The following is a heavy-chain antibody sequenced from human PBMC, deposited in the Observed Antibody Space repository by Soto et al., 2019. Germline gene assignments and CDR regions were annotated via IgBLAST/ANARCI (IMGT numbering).Heavy chain of an antibody. V-gene: IGHV3-9*01. CDR1: GSTFDDYG. CDR2: ISWNSGSI. D-gene: IGHD1-1*01. J-gene: IGHJ5*02. Sequence: SLRLSCAASGSTFDDYGMHWVRQAPGKGLEWVSGISWNSGSIGYADSVKGRFIISRDNAKNSVYLQMNNLRPEDTAFYFCAKVSTTHTFGPLDPWGQGTLVTVSS. CDR3: AKVSTTHTFGPLDP.